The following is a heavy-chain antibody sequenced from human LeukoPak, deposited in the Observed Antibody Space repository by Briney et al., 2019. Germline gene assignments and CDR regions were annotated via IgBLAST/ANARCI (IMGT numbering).Heavy chain of an antibody. CDR1: GFTFNNYP. Sequence: PGGSLRLSCAASGFTFNNYPMSWVRQAPGKGLEWVSVIGSSGGSTHYADSVKGRFTISRDNSRNTLPLQMNSLRAEDTAVYYCAKDPSDYVGAFDIWGQGTMVSVSS. CDR2: IGSSGGST. J-gene: IGHJ3*02. CDR3: AKDPSDYVGAFDI. V-gene: IGHV3-23*01. D-gene: IGHD4-23*01.